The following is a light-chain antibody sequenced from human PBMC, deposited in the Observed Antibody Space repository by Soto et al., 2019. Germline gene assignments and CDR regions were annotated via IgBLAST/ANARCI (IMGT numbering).Light chain of an antibody. CDR1: LTDVGGRDF. J-gene: IGLJ2*01. Sequence: QSALTQPPSASGSPGQSVTISCTGTLTDVGGRDFGRDFVSWYRQDPGKAPKLILYDVNTRPSGVPNRFSGSKSGNTASLTVSGLQAEDEGHYDCSSYTGTDVIFGGGTKVTVL. CDR3: SSYTGTDVI. CDR2: DVN. V-gene: IGLV2-8*01.